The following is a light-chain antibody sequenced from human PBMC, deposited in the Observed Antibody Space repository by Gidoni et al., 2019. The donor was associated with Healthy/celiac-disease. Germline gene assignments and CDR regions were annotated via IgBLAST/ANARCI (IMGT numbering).Light chain of an antibody. CDR3: SSYTSSSTV. J-gene: IGLJ3*02. V-gene: IGLV2-14*03. CDR1: SSDVGGYNY. Sequence: QSALTPPASVSGSPGQSITISCTGTSSDVGGYNYVSWYQQHPGKAPKLMIYDVSNRPSGVSNSFSGSKSGNTASLTISGLQAEDEADYYCSSYTSSSTVFGGGTKLTVL. CDR2: DVS.